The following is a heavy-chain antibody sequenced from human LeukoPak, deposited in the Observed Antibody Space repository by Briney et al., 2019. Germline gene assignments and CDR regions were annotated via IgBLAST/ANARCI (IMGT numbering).Heavy chain of an antibody. J-gene: IGHJ4*02. CDR3: ARVPYGDCGGDCYFDY. CDR1: GYTFTSYS. V-gene: IGHV1-69*13. CDR2: IIPIFGTA. D-gene: IGHD2-21*02. Sequence: SVKVSCKASGYTFTSYSMHWVRQAPGQGLEWMGGIIPIFGTANYAQKFQGRVTITADESTSTAYMELSSLRSEDTAVYYCARVPYGDCGGDCYFDYWGQGTLVTVSS.